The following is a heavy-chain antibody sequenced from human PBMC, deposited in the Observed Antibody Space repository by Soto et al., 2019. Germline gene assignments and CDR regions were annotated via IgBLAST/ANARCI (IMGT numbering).Heavy chain of an antibody. CDR2: FSYSGTT. V-gene: IGHV4-59*08. CDR1: GSPIGDNY. D-gene: IGHD2-21*01. J-gene: IGHJ6*02. CDR3: GRHLFSDV. Sequence: PSETLSLTCTVSGSPIGDNYWSWFRQPPGKGLEWIGYFSYSGTTNYNPSLKSRITISADASKNQFFLKLSSVTAADTAVYYCGRHLFSDVWGQGTTVTVSS.